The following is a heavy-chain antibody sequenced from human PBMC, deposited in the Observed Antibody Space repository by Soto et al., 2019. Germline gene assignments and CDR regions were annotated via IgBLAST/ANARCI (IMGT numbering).Heavy chain of an antibody. CDR3: VKWGGLLLRLGEPTSGFDF. J-gene: IGHJ4*02. CDR2: ISGSGGST. Sequence: SWSPKKKGKGLDWVSAISGSGGSTYYADSVKGRFTISRDNSKNTLYLQMNSLRAEDTAVYYCVKWGGLLLRLGEPTSGFDFRGQGTLVTVS. V-gene: IGHV3-23*01. D-gene: IGHD3-10*01.